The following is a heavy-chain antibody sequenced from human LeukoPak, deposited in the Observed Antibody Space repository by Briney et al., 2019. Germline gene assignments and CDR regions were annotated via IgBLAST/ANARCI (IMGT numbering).Heavy chain of an antibody. Sequence: PSETLSLTCTVSGGSISSDYWSWIRQPPGKGLGWIESFFNSGGPTYDPSLKSRVTISVGTSTTQYSLKLSSVTAADTAVNYCVRISEAGTEGDYWGQGTLVTVSS. CDR3: VRISEAGTEGDY. CDR1: GGSISSDY. J-gene: IGHJ4*02. V-gene: IGHV4-59*01. CDR2: FFNSGGP. D-gene: IGHD6-19*01.